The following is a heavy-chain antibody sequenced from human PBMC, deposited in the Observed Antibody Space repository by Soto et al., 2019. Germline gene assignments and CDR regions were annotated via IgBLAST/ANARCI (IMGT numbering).Heavy chain of an antibody. J-gene: IGHJ4*02. D-gene: IGHD2-15*01. CDR2: IFPADSDT. V-gene: IGHV5-51*01. Sequence: DSLKISCKGSGYSFSNYWIALVRQMPGKGLEWMGIIFPADSDTKYSPSFQGQVTISADKSISTAYLQWSSLKASDTAMYYCASSVVVPSTMNYFDYWGQGSLVTVSS. CDR1: GYSFSNYW. CDR3: ASSVVVPSTMNYFDY.